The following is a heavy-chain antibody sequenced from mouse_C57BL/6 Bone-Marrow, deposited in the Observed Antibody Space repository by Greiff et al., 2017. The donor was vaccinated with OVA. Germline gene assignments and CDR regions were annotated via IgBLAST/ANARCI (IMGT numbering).Heavy chain of an antibody. J-gene: IGHJ3*01. CDR3: ARIWLRRGKGFAY. D-gene: IGHD2-2*01. CDR1: GFSFTSYG. Sequence: QVQLQQSGPGLVQPSQCLSITCTVSGFSFTSYGVHWVRQSPGKGLEWLGVIWRGGSTDYNAAFMSRLSTTKDNSKSQVFFKMNSLQADDTAIYYGARIWLRRGKGFAYWGQGTLVTVSA. V-gene: IGHV2-5*01. CDR2: IWRGGST.